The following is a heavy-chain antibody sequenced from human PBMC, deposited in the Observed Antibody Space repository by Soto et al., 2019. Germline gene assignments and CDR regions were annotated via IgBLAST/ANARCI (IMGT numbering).Heavy chain of an antibody. CDR3: ARDYDYPWGSYRRPPYY. V-gene: IGHV1-18*01. Sequence: QVQLVQSGGEVKKPGASVKISCQASGYVFPNYAITWVRQAPGQGFEWMGWTSPYNGDTNYAQKLQGRVTMTTDTSTSTAYMELRSLRADDTAIYYCARDYDYPWGSYRRPPYYWGEGTLVTVTS. CDR2: TSPYNGDT. CDR1: GYVFPNYA. D-gene: IGHD3-16*02. J-gene: IGHJ4*02.